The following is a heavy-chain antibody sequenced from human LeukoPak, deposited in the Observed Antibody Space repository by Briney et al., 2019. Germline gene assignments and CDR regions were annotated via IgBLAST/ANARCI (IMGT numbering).Heavy chain of an antibody. V-gene: IGHV3-21*06. CDR3: ARDKDWAFDY. CDR2: ISTTGGST. J-gene: IGHJ4*02. Sequence: GGSLRLSCAASGFTFSSYAMTWVRQAPGKGLEWVSGISTTGGSTYYTDSVKGRFTISRDDAKNSLFLQMNSLRAEDTAVYYCARDKDWAFDYWGQGTLVTVSS. CDR1: GFTFSSYA. D-gene: IGHD3/OR15-3a*01.